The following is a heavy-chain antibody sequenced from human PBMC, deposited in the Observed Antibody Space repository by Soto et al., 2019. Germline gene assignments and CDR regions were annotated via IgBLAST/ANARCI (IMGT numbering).Heavy chain of an antibody. V-gene: IGHV4-4*02. CDR1: GGSISSSNW. D-gene: IGHD6-19*01. Sequence: SETLSLTCAVSGGSISSSNWWSWVRQPPGKRLEWIGEIYHSGSTNYNPSLKSRVTISVDKSKNHFSLTLSSVTAEDTAVYYCASGSYSYSSGWAPIPYYYYYYGMDVWGQGTTVTVS. CDR3: ASGSYSYSSGWAPIPYYYYYYGMDV. CDR2: IYHSGST. J-gene: IGHJ6*02.